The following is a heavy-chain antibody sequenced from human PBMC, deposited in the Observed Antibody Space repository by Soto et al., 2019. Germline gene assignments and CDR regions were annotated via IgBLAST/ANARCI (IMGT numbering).Heavy chain of an antibody. J-gene: IGHJ1*01. CDR1: GFTFSSYS. CDR3: ARDFWYYDSSGYYQH. V-gene: IGHV3-21*01. D-gene: IGHD3-22*01. CDR2: ISSSSSYI. Sequence: EVQLVESGGGLVKPGGSLRLSCAASGFTFSSYSMNWVRQAPGKGLEWVSSISSSSSYIYYADSVKGRFTISRDNAKNSLYLQMNSLRAEDTAMYYCARDFWYYDSSGYYQHWGQGTLVTVSS.